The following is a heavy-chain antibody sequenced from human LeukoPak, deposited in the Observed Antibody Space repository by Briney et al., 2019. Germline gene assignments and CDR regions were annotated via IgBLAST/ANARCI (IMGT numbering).Heavy chain of an antibody. V-gene: IGHV1-2*02. CDR1: GGTFSSYA. Sequence: GASVKVSCKASGGTFSSYAISWVRQAPGQGLEWMGWINPNSGGTNYAQKFQGRVTMTRDTSISTAYMELSRLRSDDTAVYYCARGAAAGRPSYYYYGMDVWGQGTTVTVSS. CDR3: ARGAAAGRPSYYYYGMDV. J-gene: IGHJ6*02. D-gene: IGHD6-13*01. CDR2: INPNSGGT.